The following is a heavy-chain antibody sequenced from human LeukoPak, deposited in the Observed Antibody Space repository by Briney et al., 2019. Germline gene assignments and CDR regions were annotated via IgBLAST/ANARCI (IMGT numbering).Heavy chain of an antibody. CDR3: AAGGYYSFLVS. J-gene: IGHJ5*02. CDR2: INPSGGST. D-gene: IGHD3-10*01. Sequence: GASVKVSCKASGHTFTNYYMHWVRQAPGQGLEWMGMINPSGGSTTYAQKFQGRVTMTRDTSIRTVYMELSRLRSDDTAIYYCAAGGYYSFLVSWGQGTLVTVSS. V-gene: IGHV1-46*01. CDR1: GHTFTNYY.